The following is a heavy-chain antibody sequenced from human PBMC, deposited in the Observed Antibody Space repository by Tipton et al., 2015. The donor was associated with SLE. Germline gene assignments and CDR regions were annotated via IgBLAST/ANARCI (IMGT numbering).Heavy chain of an antibody. Sequence: GLVKPSETLSLTCTVSGGSITSHYWSWVRQSPGKGLEWIAYIYHSGSTTYNPSLKSRVTISIDTSKNQFSLRLSSVTAADTAIYYCARGQRGWDLLFDLWGQGELVAVSS. D-gene: IGHD1-26*01. CDR2: IYHSGST. CDR3: ARGQRGWDLLFDL. J-gene: IGHJ4*02. CDR1: GGSITSHY. V-gene: IGHV4-59*11.